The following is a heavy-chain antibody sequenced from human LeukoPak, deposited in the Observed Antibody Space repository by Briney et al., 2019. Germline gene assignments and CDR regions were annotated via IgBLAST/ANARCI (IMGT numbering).Heavy chain of an antibody. CDR3: ARGAQLLAEFDH. CDR2: ISSSSSYI. CDR1: GFTFSSYS. V-gene: IGHV3-21*01. Sequence: GGSLRLSCAASGFTFSSYSMNWVRQAPGKGLEWVSSISSSSSYIYYADSVKGRFTISRDNAKNSLYLQMNSLRAEDTAVYYCARGAQLLAEFDHWGQGTLVTVSS. J-gene: IGHJ4*02. D-gene: IGHD2-2*01.